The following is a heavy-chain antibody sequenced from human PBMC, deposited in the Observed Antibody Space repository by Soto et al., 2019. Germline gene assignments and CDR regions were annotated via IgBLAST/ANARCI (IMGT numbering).Heavy chain of an antibody. CDR3: ASRITGTIYYYYGMDV. Sequence: QVQLVQSGAEVKKPGSSVKVSCKASGGTFSSYAISWVRQAPGQGPEWMGGIIPIFGTANYAQKFQGRVTITADESTSTAYMELSSLRSEDTAVYYWASRITGTIYYYYGMDVWGQGTTVTVSS. CDR1: GGTFSSYA. V-gene: IGHV1-69*12. D-gene: IGHD1-7*01. CDR2: IIPIFGTA. J-gene: IGHJ6*02.